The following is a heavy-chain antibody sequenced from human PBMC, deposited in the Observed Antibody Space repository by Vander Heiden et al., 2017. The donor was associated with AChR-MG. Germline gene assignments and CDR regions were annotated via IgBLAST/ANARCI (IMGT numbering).Heavy chain of an antibody. CDR2: IIPYNGNT. D-gene: IGHD3-22*01. CDR3: ARDADPHYFDSSGYCPDW. CDR1: GYTFTNYG. Sequence: QVHLVQSGSEVKKPGASVQVSCKASGYTFTNYGIRWVRQAPGRRLEWMGWIIPYNGNTKYAQKLQGRVTMTTDTSTSTAYMELRSLRSDDTAVYYCARDADPHYFDSSGYCPDWWGQGTLVTVSS. V-gene: IGHV1-18*01. J-gene: IGHJ4*02.